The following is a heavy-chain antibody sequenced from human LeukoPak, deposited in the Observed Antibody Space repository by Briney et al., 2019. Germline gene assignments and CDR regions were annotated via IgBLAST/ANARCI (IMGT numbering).Heavy chain of an antibody. V-gene: IGHV1-69*05. CDR1: GGTFSSYA. Sequence: SVKVSCKASGGTFSSYAISWVRQAPGQGLEWMGGIIPIFGTANYAQKFQGRVTITTDESTSTAYMELSSLRSEDTAVYYCASPDPYCSGGSCYLGYRGQGTLVTVSS. D-gene: IGHD2-15*01. J-gene: IGHJ4*02. CDR2: IIPIFGTA. CDR3: ASPDPYCSGGSCYLGY.